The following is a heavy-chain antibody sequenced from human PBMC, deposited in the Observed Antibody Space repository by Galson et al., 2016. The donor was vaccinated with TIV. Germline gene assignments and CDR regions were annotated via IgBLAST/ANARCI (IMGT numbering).Heavy chain of an antibody. Sequence: SLRLSCAASGPVFSDYAMHWVRQAPGKGLEWVAVISYDGSSQYYANSVKGRFTVSRDDSKNTLFLQMNNLRVEDTAVYYCASHKLSGGTEEEEGEYFQHWGQGTLSPSRQ. V-gene: IGHV3-30*04. CDR3: ASHKLSGGTEEEEGEYFQH. J-gene: IGHJ1*01. CDR2: ISYDGSSQ. D-gene: IGHD2-15*01. CDR1: GPVFSDYA.